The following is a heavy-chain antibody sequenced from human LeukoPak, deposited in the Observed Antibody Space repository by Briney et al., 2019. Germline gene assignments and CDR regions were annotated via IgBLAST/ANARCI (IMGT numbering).Heavy chain of an antibody. CDR2: ISYDGSNK. V-gene: IGHV3-30*03. D-gene: IGHD3-3*01. J-gene: IGHJ6*02. CDR3: ARDRDTYYDFWSGYYYFREETPGARYGMDV. CDR1: GFTFSSYG. Sequence: PGRSLRLSCAASGFTFSSYGMHWVRQAPGKGLEWVAVISYDGSNKYYADSVKGRFTISRDNSKNTLYLQMNSLRAEDTAVYYCARDRDTYYDFWSGYYYFREETPGARYGMDVWGQGTTVTVSS.